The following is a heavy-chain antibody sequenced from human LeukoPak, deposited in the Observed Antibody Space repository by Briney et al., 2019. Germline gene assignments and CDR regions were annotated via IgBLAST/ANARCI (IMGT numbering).Heavy chain of an antibody. CDR1: GGSFSGYY. CDR2: INHSGST. V-gene: IGHV4-34*01. J-gene: IGHJ5*02. Sequence: SETLSLTCAVYGGSFSGYYWSWIRQPPGKGVEWMGEINHSGSTNYNPSLKSPVTISVDTSKNPFSLKLSSVTAADTAVYYCARGKTDIVVVPAARRYNWFDPWGQGTLVTVSS. D-gene: IGHD2-2*01. CDR3: ARGKTDIVVVPAARRYNWFDP.